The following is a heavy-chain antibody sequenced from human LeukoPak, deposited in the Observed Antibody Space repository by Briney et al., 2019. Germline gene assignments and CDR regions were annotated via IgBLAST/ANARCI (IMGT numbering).Heavy chain of an antibody. Sequence: ASVKVSCKASGYTFTSYGISWVRQAPGQGLEWMGWISAYNGNTNYAQKLQGRVTMTTDTSTSTAYMELSSLRSEDTAVYYCARAAGSSGYYYDYYYYMDVWGKGTTVTVSS. D-gene: IGHD3-22*01. J-gene: IGHJ6*03. V-gene: IGHV1-18*01. CDR3: ARAAGSSGYYYDYYYYMDV. CDR2: ISAYNGNT. CDR1: GYTFTSYG.